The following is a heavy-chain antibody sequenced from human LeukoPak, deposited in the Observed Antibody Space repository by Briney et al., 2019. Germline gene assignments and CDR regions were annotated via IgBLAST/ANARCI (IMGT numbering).Heavy chain of an antibody. CDR2: ISRSSNYK. D-gene: IGHD3-22*01. V-gene: IGHV3-21*01. CDR3: ARRGYSDSSGYDY. Sequence: GGSLRLSCAASGFTFSSYSVNWVRQAPGKGLEWVSSISRSSNYKYYADSVKGRFTISRDNAKNSLYLQINSLRAEDTAIYYCARRGYSDSSGYDYWGQGTLVTVSS. J-gene: IGHJ4*02. CDR1: GFTFSSYS.